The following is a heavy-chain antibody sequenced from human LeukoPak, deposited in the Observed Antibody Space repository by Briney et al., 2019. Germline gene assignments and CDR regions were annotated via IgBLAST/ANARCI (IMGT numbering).Heavy chain of an antibody. Sequence: GGSLRLXCAASGFTFSSYWMHWVRQAPGKGLVWVSRINSDGSSTSYADSVKGRFTISRDNAKSSLYLQMNSLRAEDTALYYCARGLGYCSSSQCSPGYYMDVWGKGTTVTVFS. D-gene: IGHD2-2*01. CDR1: GFTFSSYW. CDR2: INSDGSST. J-gene: IGHJ6*03. V-gene: IGHV3-74*01. CDR3: ARGLGYCSSSQCSPGYYMDV.